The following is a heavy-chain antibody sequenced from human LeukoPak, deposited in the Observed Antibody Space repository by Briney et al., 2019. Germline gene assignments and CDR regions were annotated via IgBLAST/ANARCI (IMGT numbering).Heavy chain of an antibody. CDR2: ISSSGSII. Sequence: GGSLRLFCAASGFPFSDYYMSWIRQAPGKGREWVSYISSSGSIIYYADSVKVQFTISRDNDKNSLYLQMNSLRAEDKAVYYYARPYPLYYYDSSGSIGDYWGQGTLVTVSS. CDR3: ARPYPLYYYDSSGSIGDY. J-gene: IGHJ4*02. CDR1: GFPFSDYY. V-gene: IGHV3-11*01. D-gene: IGHD3-22*01.